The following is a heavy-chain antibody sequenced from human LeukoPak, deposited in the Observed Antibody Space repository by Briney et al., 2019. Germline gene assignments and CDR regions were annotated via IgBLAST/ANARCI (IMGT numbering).Heavy chain of an antibody. CDR1: GFTFSDYY. CDR2: ISSSSNYT. CDR3: ARQGNNWFDP. J-gene: IGHJ5*02. Sequence: GGSLRLSCAASGFTFSDYYMSWIRQAPEKGLEWVSYISSSSNYTNYADSVKGRFTISRDNAKNSLYLQMNSLTAEDTAVYYCARQGNNWFDPWGQGTLVTVPS. V-gene: IGHV3-11*06.